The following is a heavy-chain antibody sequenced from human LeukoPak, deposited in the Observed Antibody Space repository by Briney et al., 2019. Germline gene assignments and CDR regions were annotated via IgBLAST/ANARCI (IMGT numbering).Heavy chain of an antibody. Sequence: PGGSLRLSCAASGFTFSSYWMSWVPQAPGKGLEWVANIKQDGSEKYYVDSVRGRFTISRDNAKNSLYLQMNSLRAEDTAVYYCARGDWLPLPYAFDHWGQGTLVTVSS. CDR1: GFTFSSYW. CDR3: ARGDWLPLPYAFDH. J-gene: IGHJ4*02. D-gene: IGHD5-12*01. V-gene: IGHV3-7*01. CDR2: IKQDGSEK.